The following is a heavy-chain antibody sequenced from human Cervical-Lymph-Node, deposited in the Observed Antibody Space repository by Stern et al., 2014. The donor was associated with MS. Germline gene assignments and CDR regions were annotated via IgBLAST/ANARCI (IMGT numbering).Heavy chain of an antibody. V-gene: IGHV4-59*01. CDR1: GGYMSSKY. CDR2: ISFDGST. J-gene: IGHJ5*01. D-gene: IGHD1-26*01. Sequence: QVQLQESGPGLVKPSETVSLTCTVSGGYMSSKYWNWIRLPPGKGLEWIGDISFDGSTNYNPSLKSRVIISLDTSTNQFSLSLTSVTAADTAVYYCARVTGRGTRQNWFDSWGQGTLVTVSS. CDR3: ARVTGRGTRQNWFDS.